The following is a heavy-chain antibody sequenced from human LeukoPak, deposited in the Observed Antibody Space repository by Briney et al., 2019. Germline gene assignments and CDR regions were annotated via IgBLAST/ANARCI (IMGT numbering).Heavy chain of an antibody. CDR2: INSDGSWT. J-gene: IGHJ4*02. D-gene: IGHD2/OR15-2a*01. V-gene: IGHV3-74*01. Sequence: GGSLRLSCAASGNYWMHWVRQAPGKGLVWVSHINSDGSWTSYADSVKGRFTISKDNAKNTVYLQMNSLRAEDTAVYYCVSIYETYWGRGTLVTVSS. CDR3: VSIYETY. CDR1: GNYW.